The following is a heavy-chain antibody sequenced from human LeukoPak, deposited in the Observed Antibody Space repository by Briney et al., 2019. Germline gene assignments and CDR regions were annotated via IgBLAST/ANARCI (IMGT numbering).Heavy chain of an antibody. CDR2: IIPIFGTA. CDR1: GGTFSSYA. D-gene: IGHD6-6*01. CDR3: ASLESIAARPRLVNY. Sequence: GASVKVSCKASGGTFSSYAISWVRQAPGQGLEWMGGIIPIFGTANYAQKFQGRVTITAGESTSTAYMELSSLRSEDTAVYYCASLESIAARPRLVNYWGQGTLVTVSS. V-gene: IGHV1-69*01. J-gene: IGHJ4*02.